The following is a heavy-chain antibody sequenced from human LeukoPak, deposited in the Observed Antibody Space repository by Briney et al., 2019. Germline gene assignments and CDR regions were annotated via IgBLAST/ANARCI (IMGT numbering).Heavy chain of an antibody. V-gene: IGHV1-46*01. CDR2: IKPSGGST. CDR1: GNTFTRYY. Sequence: AASVKVSCKASGNTFTRYYMHWVRQAPGQGLEWMGIIKPSGGSTSYAQKFQGRVTMTRDTSTSTVYMELSSLRSEDTAVYYCARGGLGYSGPYDAFDIWDQGTMVTVSS. J-gene: IGHJ3*02. D-gene: IGHD5-12*01. CDR3: ARGGLGYSGPYDAFDI.